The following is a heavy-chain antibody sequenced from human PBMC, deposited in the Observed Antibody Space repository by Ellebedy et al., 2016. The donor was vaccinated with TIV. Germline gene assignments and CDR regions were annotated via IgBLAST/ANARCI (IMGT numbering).Heavy chain of an antibody. CDR3: ARRSSGYNWFDP. V-gene: IGHV5-10-1*01. CDR2: IDPSDSYT. D-gene: IGHD3-22*01. Sequence: GESLKISXKGSGYSFTSYWISWVRQMPGKGLEWMGRIDPSDSYTNYSSSFQGHVTISADKSISTAYLQWSSLKASDTAMYDCARRSSGYNWFDPWGQGTLVTVSS. CDR1: GYSFTSYW. J-gene: IGHJ5*02.